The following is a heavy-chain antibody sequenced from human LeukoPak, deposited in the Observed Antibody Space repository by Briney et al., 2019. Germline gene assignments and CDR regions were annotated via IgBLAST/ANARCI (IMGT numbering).Heavy chain of an antibody. CDR1: GYTFTSYD. D-gene: IGHD3-9*01. Sequence: ASVKVSCKASGYTFTSYDINWVRQAPGQGLEWMGWMNPNSGNTGYAQKFQGRVTITRNTSISTTYMELSSLRSEDTAVYYCARGVTIFFYYYMDVWGKGTTVTVSS. J-gene: IGHJ6*03. CDR3: ARGVTIFFYYYMDV. V-gene: IGHV1-8*03. CDR2: MNPNSGNT.